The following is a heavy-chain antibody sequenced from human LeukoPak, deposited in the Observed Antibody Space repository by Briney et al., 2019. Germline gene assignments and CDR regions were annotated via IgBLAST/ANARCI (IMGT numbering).Heavy chain of an antibody. D-gene: IGHD3-16*02. CDR3: AREVRLAELSFFDY. J-gene: IGHJ4*02. V-gene: IGHV3-7*01. CDR1: GFTFSSYW. Sequence: PGGSLRLSCAASGFTFSSYWMSWVRQAPGKGLDWVANIKQDGSEKYYVDSVKGRFTISRDNAKNSLYLQMNSLRAEDTAVYYCAREVRLAELSFFDYWGQGSLVTVSS. CDR2: IKQDGSEK.